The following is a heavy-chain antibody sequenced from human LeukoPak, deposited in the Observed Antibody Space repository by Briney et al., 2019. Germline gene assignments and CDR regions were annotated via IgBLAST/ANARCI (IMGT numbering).Heavy chain of an antibody. V-gene: IGHV3-21*01. CDR2: ISSSSSYI. CDR1: GFTFSTYS. J-gene: IGHJ4*02. Sequence: GGSLRLSCAASGFTFSTYSMHWVHQAPGKGLEWVSSISSSSSYIYYTDSVKGRFTISRDNAKNSLYLQMNSLRAEDTAVYSCARGPHVWAHPYFDYWGQGTLVTVP. D-gene: IGHD2-8*01. CDR3: ARGPHVWAHPYFDY.